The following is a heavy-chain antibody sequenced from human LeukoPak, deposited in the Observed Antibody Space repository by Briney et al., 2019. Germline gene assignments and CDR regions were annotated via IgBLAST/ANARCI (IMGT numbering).Heavy chain of an antibody. CDR2: VSWDSSMI. D-gene: IGHD6-13*01. J-gene: IGHJ4*02. Sequence: PRRSLRLSCVASGFTIHDYPMHWVRQAPGKGLEWVSAVSWDSSMINYADSVKGRFTISRDNAKNSLYLQMNSLRAEDTAVYYGARDGGFSRIWPLRFWDYWGEGTLVTVSS. V-gene: IGHV3-9*01. CDR1: GFTIHDYP. CDR3: ARDGGFSRIWPLRFWDY.